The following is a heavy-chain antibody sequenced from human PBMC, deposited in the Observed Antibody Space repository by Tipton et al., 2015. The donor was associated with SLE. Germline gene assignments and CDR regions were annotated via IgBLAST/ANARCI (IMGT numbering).Heavy chain of an antibody. CDR1: GGSISSSSYY. Sequence: TLSLTCTVSGGSISSSSYYWGWIRQPPGKGLEWIGSIYYSGSTYYNPSLKSRVTISVDISKNQFSLRLSSVTAADTAVYYCAKNPAAAPDDYWGPGTLVTVSS. CDR2: IYYSGST. V-gene: IGHV4-39*07. D-gene: IGHD2-2*01. CDR3: AKNPAAAPDDY. J-gene: IGHJ4*02.